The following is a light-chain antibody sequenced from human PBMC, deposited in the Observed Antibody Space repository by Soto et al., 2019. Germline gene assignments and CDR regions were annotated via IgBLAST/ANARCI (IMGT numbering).Light chain of an antibody. CDR3: QQRSTWPPCT. J-gene: IGKJ2*02. V-gene: IGKV3-11*01. CDR1: QSVGKP. Sequence: EIVLTQSPGTLSLSPGERATLSCRASQSVGKPLAWYQQKLGQAPRLLIYDATNRATGIPARFSGSGSGADLTLTISSVEPEDFAVYYCQQRSTWPPCTFGQGTRLEIK. CDR2: DAT.